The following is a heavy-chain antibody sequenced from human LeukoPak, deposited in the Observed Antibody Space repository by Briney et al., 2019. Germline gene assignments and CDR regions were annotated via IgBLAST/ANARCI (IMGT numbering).Heavy chain of an antibody. CDR1: GFTFSRYS. CDR2: ISNDGSNK. Sequence: GRSLRLSCAVSGFTFSRYSMHWVRQAPGKGLEWVAVISNDGSNKDYADSVNGRFTISRDNSKNTLYLQINSLRAEDTAVYYCASGGVVINFDFWGQGTLVTVSS. V-gene: IGHV3-30*04. J-gene: IGHJ4*02. D-gene: IGHD3-22*01. CDR3: ASGGVVINFDF.